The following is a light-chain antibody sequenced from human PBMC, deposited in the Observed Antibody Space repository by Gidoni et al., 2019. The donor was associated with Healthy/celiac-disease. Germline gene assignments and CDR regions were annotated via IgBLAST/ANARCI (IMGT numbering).Light chain of an antibody. CDR3: QQYYSYPQT. J-gene: IGKJ1*01. V-gene: IGKV1-8*01. CDR2: AAS. CDR1: QGISSY. Sequence: AIRITQSPSSLSASTGDRVTITCRASQGISSYLAWYQQKPGKAPKLLIYAASTLQSGVPSRFSGSGSGTDFTLTTSCLQSEDFATYYCQQYYSYPQTFXQXTKVEIK.